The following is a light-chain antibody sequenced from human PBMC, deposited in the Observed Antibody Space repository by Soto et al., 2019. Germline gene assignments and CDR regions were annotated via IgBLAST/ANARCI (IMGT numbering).Light chain of an antibody. CDR3: QQSYSSPPT. V-gene: IGKV3-11*01. CDR2: EAS. Sequence: EIVLTQSPATLSLSPGERATLSCRASQSVSSYLAWYQQKPGQAPRLLMYEASNRATGIPARFSGGGSGPDFTLTISSLQPEDFATYYCQQSYSSPPTFGQGTKVDIK. J-gene: IGKJ1*01. CDR1: QSVSSY.